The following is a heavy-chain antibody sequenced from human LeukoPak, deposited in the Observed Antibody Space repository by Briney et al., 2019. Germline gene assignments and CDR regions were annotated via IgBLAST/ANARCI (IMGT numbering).Heavy chain of an antibody. CDR3: ARGWGVAATQPNFDY. J-gene: IGHJ4*02. CDR2: INHSGST. D-gene: IGHD2-15*01. V-gene: IGHV4-34*01. Sequence: SETLSLTCAVYGGSFSGYYWSWIRQPPGKGLEWIGEINHSGSTNYNPSLKSRVTISVDTSKNQFSLKLSSVTAADTAAYYCARGWGVAATQPNFDYWGQGTLVTVSS. CDR1: GGSFSGYY.